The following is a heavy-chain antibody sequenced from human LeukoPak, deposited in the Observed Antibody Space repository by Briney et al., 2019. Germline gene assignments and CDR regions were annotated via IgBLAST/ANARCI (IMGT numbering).Heavy chain of an antibody. CDR2: ISSSSSTI. J-gene: IGHJ3*02. V-gene: IGHV3-48*01. CDR3: ARDATYSYDSSGYYGHDASDI. D-gene: IGHD3-22*01. Sequence: GGSLRLSCGASGFNIRTYSMNWVRQAPGKGLEWVAYISSSSSTIYYADPVKGRFTISRDNAKNSLFFQMNSLRAEDTAVYWCARDATYSYDSSGYYGHDASDIWGQGTMVTVSS. CDR1: GFNIRTYS.